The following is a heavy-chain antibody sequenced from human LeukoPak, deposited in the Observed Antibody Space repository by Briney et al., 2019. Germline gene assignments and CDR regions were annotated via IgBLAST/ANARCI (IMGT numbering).Heavy chain of an antibody. J-gene: IGHJ5*02. CDR2: FGPEDGET. V-gene: IGHV1-24*01. CDR1: GYTLTELS. Sequence: ASVKVSCKVSGYTLTELSMHWVRQAPGKGLEWMGGFGPEDGETIYAQKFQGRVTMTEDTSTDTAYMELSSLRSEDTAVYYCATVYDFWSGYGTKNCFDPWGQGTLVTVSS. CDR3: ATVYDFWSGYGTKNCFDP. D-gene: IGHD3-3*01.